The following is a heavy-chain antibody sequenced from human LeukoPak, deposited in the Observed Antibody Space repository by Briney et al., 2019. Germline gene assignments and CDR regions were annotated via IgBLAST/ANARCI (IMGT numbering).Heavy chain of an antibody. CDR1: GGSISSSSYY. J-gene: IGHJ4*02. CDR3: ARVEDTMIVLDY. D-gene: IGHD3-22*01. Sequence: PSETLSLTCTVSGGSISSSSYYWGWIRQPPGKGLEWIGSIYYSGSTYYNPSLKSRVTISVDTSKNQFSLKLSSVTAADTAVYYCARVEDTMIVLDYWGQGTLVTVSS. V-gene: IGHV4-39*07. CDR2: IYYSGST.